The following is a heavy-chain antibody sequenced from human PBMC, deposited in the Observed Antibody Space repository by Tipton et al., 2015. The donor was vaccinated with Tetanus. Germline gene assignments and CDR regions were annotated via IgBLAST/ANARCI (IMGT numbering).Heavy chain of an antibody. CDR3: ARANYDSSKKGPFDA. J-gene: IGHJ4*02. CDR1: RGSVRGGDFQ. D-gene: IGHD3-3*01. Sequence: GLVKPSETLSLTCTVSRGSVRGGDFQWSWIRQPPGKGLERLAYVSNSGRTNSNYDLKDRITISQDTSKTRFSLKLASVTAADSAVYFCARANYDSSKKGPFDAWGQGILVIVSA. CDR2: VSNSGRT. V-gene: IGHV4-61*08.